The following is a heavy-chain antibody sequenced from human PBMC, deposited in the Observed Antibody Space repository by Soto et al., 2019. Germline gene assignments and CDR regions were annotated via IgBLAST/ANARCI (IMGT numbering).Heavy chain of an antibody. CDR3: ARIRVVGFETPMVTSFDY. J-gene: IGHJ4*02. CDR2: IDWDDDK. CDR1: GFSLNKSGMC. V-gene: IGHV2-70*01. D-gene: IGHD5-18*01. Sequence: PGPTLVNPTQTLTQTCTFSGFSLNKSGMCVSWIRQPPGKALEWLALIDWDDDKYYSTSLGTRLTISKDTSKNQVGLTMTNMDPVDTATYYCARIRVVGFETPMVTSFDYWGPGTLVTVSS.